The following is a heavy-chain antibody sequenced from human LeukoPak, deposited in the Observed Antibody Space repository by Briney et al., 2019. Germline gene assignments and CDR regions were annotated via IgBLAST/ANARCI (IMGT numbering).Heavy chain of an antibody. CDR1: GFTFSSYS. V-gene: IGHV3-21*01. Sequence: GGSLRLSCAASGFTFSSYSMNWVRQAPGKGLEWVSSISSSSSYIYYADSVKGRFTISRDNAKNSLYLQMNSLRAEDTAVYYCARDEYGSGSYYSTRFDYWGQGTLVTVSS. CDR2: ISSSSSYI. J-gene: IGHJ4*02. CDR3: ARDEYGSGSYYSTRFDY. D-gene: IGHD3-10*01.